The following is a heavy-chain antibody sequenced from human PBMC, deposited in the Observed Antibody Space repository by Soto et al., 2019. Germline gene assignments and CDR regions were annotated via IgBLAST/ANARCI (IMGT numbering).Heavy chain of an antibody. V-gene: IGHV4-4*09. Sequence: SETLSLTCTVSGGSISSHYWSWIRQPPGKGLEYIGYFYNSGRTNYNPALKSRLTISVDTSKNQFSLKLSSVTAADTAVYYCARGPYCSGGSCYYFDYWGQGTLVTVSS. D-gene: IGHD2-15*01. CDR2: FYNSGRT. CDR1: GGSISSHY. J-gene: IGHJ4*02. CDR3: ARGPYCSGGSCYYFDY.